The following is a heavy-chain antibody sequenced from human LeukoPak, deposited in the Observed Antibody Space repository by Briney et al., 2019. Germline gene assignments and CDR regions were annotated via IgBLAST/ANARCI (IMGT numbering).Heavy chain of an antibody. CDR1: GFTFSSYA. CDR2: LSTGGGTA. D-gene: IGHD2-2*01. CDR3: VKGTSWINPYFYMDV. J-gene: IGHJ6*03. V-gene: IGHV3-23*01. Sequence: GGSLRLSCSASGFTFSSYAMNWVRQAPGKGLEWVSSLSTGGGTAFYADSVKGHFTISRDNSKSTLYLQMNSLRVEDTAIYYCVKGTSWINPYFYMDVWSKGTTVIVSS.